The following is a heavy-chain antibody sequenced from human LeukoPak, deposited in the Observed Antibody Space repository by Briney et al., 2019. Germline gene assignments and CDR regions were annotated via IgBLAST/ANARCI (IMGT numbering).Heavy chain of an antibody. V-gene: IGHV3-30-3*01. CDR3: ARDSWSVRGGHYYYYYGMDV. CDR1: GFTFSSYA. D-gene: IGHD3-10*02. Sequence: GGSLRLSCAASGFTFSSYAMHWVRQAPGKGLEWVAVISYDGSNKYYADSVKGRFTISRDNSKNTLYLQMNSLRAEDTAVYYCARDSWSVRGGHYYYYYGMDVWGQGTTVTVSS. CDR2: ISYDGSNK. J-gene: IGHJ6*02.